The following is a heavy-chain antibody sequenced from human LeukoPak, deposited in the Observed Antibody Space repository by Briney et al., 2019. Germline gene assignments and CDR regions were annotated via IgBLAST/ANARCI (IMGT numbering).Heavy chain of an antibody. J-gene: IGHJ6*03. D-gene: IGHD3-10*01. CDR1: GFTFSSYA. CDR2: ISGSGGST. CDR3: ARALTRITMVRDFGYYMDV. V-gene: IGHV3-23*01. Sequence: GGSLRLSCAASGFTFSSYAMSWVRQAPGKGLEWVSAISGSGGSTYYADSVKGRFTISRDNSKNTLYLQMNSLRAEDTAVYYCARALTRITMVRDFGYYMDVWGKGTTVTVSS.